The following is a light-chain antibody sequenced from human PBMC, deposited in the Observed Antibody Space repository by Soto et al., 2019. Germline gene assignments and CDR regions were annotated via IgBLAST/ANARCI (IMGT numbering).Light chain of an antibody. CDR1: QSVSSN. CDR2: GAS. V-gene: IGKV3-15*01. Sequence: EIVVTQSPGTRSVSPGERTTLSCRASQSVSSNLAWYQQKPGQAPRLLIYGASTRATGIPARFSGSGSGTEFTLTISSLQSEDFAVYYCQQYNNWPRTFGQGTKVDIK. J-gene: IGKJ1*01. CDR3: QQYNNWPRT.